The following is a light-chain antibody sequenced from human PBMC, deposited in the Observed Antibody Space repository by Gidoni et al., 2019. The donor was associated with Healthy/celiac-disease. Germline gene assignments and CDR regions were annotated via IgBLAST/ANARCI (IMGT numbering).Light chain of an antibody. Sequence: EIVFTQSPCTLSLSPGERATLSRRASPSVSSSYLAWYQQKPGHAPRLLIYGASSRATGIPDRFSGSGSGTDFTLTISRLEPEDFAVYYCQQYGSSLWTFXXXTKVEIK. J-gene: IGKJ1*01. CDR1: PSVSSSY. V-gene: IGKV3-20*01. CDR2: GAS. CDR3: QQYGSSLWT.